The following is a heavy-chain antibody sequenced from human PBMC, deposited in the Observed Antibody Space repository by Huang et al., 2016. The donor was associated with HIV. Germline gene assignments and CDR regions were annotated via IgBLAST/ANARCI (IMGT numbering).Heavy chain of an antibody. CDR3: ASTSNLYYGSGSYYKGDAFDI. J-gene: IGHJ3*02. CDR2: IYYDGST. V-gene: IGHV4-59*01. Sequence: QVKLQESGPGLVKPSEPLSLTCPVSGGSFSISYWSCIRQPPGKRVEWIGYIYYDGSTHYTPTLTSRVTISVDTSKNQFSLTLTSVTAADSTVYYCASTSNLYYGSGSYYKGDAFDIWGQGTMVTVSS. CDR1: GGSFSISY. D-gene: IGHD3-10*01.